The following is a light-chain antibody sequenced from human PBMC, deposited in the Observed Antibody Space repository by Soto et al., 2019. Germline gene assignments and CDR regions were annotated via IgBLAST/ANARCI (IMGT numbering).Light chain of an antibody. CDR1: QVISKY. CDR3: QYLNSLPPT. CDR2: LAS. V-gene: IGKV1-9*01. J-gene: IGKJ4*01. Sequence: IQLTQSPSSLSASVGDRVTITCRASQVISKYLAWYQQKPGTAPKLLIYLASTLQGGVPSRFSGSGSGTDFRLTISSLQPEDVATEYCQYLNSLPPTVGGGTKVEIK.